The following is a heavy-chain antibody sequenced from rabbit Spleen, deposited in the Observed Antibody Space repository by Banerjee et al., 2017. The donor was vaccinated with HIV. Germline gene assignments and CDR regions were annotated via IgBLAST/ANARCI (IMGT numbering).Heavy chain of an antibody. D-gene: IGHD4-1*01. V-gene: IGHV1S40*01. CDR1: GFSFSSGYY. Sequence: QSLEESGGDLVKPGASLTLTCTASGFSFSSGYYMCWVRQAPGKGLEWIACIYAGSSGSTNYASWATGRFTISKTSSTTVTLQMTSLTAADTATYFCASVDNSDISYFRLWGPGTLVTVS. CDR3: ASVDNSDISYFRL. J-gene: IGHJ4*01. CDR2: IYAGSSGST.